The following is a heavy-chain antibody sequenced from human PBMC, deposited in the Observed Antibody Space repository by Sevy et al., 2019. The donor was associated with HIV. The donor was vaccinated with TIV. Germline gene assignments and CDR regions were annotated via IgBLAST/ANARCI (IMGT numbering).Heavy chain of an antibody. CDR1: GFTFSSYA. CDR2: ISYDRSNK. V-gene: IGHV3-30-3*01. CDR3: ARDKGTLSMYYFDY. Sequence: VGSQRLSCAASGFTFSSYAMHWVRQAPGKGLEWVAVISYDRSNKYYADSVKGRFTISRDNSKNTLYLQMNSLRAEDTAVYYCARDKGTLSMYYFDYWGQGTLVTVSS. D-gene: IGHD3-16*02. J-gene: IGHJ4*02.